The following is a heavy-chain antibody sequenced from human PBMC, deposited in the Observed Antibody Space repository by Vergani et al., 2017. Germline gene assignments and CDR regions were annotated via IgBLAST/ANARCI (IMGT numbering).Heavy chain of an antibody. CDR2: ISSSSSYI. Sequence: EVQLVESGGGLVKPGGSLRLSCAASGFTFSSYSMNWVRQAPGKGLEWVSSISSSSSYIYYADSVKGRFTISRENAKNSLYLQMNSLRAEDTAVYYCARDFGGDRVCYWGQGTLVTVSS. V-gene: IGHV3-21*01. D-gene: IGHD3-3*01. CDR3: ARDFGGDRVCY. CDR1: GFTFSSYS. J-gene: IGHJ4*02.